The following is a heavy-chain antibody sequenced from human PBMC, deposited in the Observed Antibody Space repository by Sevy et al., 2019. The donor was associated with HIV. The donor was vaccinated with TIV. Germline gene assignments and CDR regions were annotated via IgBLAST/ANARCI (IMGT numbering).Heavy chain of an antibody. V-gene: IGHV3-30*18. D-gene: IGHD3-22*01. CDR2: ISSDGSKR. CDR3: AKEGYYYDSRSSDWFDP. J-gene: IGHJ5*02. CDR1: GFNFSPYA. Sequence: GGSLRLSCAASGFNFSPYALHXXRQVPGKGLEWVATISSDGSKRYYTDSVKGRFSISRDNSKNTLYLQMNNLTPEDTAVFYCAKEGYYYDSRSSDWFDPWGQGALVTVSS.